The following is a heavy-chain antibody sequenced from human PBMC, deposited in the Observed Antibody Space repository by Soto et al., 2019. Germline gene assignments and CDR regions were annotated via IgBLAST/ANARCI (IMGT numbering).Heavy chain of an antibody. CDR2: IKEDGSEE. J-gene: IGHJ4*02. CDR1: GFTFSTYC. CDR3: ATAISSPFSNFDY. D-gene: IGHD2-2*01. V-gene: IGHV3-7*01. Sequence: EVQLVQSGGDLVQPGGSLRLSCVASGFTFSTYCMTWVRQAPGMGLEWVAGIKEDGSEEVYVDSVKGRFSISRDNAKTSLYLQLNSLRAEDTAVYYCATAISSPFSNFDYWGQGSLVTVSS.